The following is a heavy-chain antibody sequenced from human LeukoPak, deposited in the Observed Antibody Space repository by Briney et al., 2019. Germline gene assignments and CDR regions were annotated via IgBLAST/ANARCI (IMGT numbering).Heavy chain of an antibody. CDR2: VSYDGSYK. V-gene: IGHV3-30*14. CDR1: GFTFSNFA. Sequence: AGGSLRLSCAATGFTFSNFAMHWVRQAPGKGLEWVAVVSYDGSYKYYADSVKGRFTQMNSLRAEDTAVYYCARRAGAYSHPYDYWGQGTLVTVSS. D-gene: IGHD4/OR15-4a*01. J-gene: IGHJ4*02. CDR3: ARRAGAYSHPYDY.